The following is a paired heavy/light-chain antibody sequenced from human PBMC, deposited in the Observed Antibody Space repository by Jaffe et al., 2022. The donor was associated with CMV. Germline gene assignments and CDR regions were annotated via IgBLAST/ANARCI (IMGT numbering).Heavy chain of an antibody. J-gene: IGHJ5*02. CDR2: ISGSGGST. Sequence: EVQLLESGGGLVQPGGSLRLSCAASGFTFSSYAMSWVRQAPGKGLEWVSAISGSGGSTYYADSVKGRFTISRDNSKNTLYLQMNSLRAEDTAVYYCAKSPTLRFSSVPLWSWFDPWGQGTLVTVSS. V-gene: IGHV3-23*01. CDR1: GFTFSSYA. D-gene: IGHD3-3*01. CDR3: AKSPTLRFSSVPLWSWFDP.
Light chain of an antibody. V-gene: IGLV3-21*04. CDR1: NIGSKS. CDR3: QVWDSSSDRGV. CDR2: YDS. J-gene: IGLJ2*01. Sequence: SYVLTQPPSVSVAPGKTARITCGGNNIGSKSVHWYQQKPGQAPVLVIYYDSDRPSGIPERFSGSNSGNTATLTISRVEAGDEADYYCQVWDSSSDRGVFGGGTKLTVL.